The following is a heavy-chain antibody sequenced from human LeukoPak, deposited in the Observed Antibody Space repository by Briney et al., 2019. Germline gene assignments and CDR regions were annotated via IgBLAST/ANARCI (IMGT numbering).Heavy chain of an antibody. V-gene: IGHV5-10-1*01. CDR3: ARRGQMLFANNWFDP. D-gene: IGHD2-8*01. J-gene: IGHJ5*02. Sequence: PGESLRISCKGSGYSFTSYWISWVRQMPGKGLEWMGRIDPSDSYTNYSPSFQGHVTISADKSINTAYLQWSSLKASDTAMYYCARRGQMLFANNWFDPWGQGTLVTVSS. CDR2: IDPSDSYT. CDR1: GYSFTSYW.